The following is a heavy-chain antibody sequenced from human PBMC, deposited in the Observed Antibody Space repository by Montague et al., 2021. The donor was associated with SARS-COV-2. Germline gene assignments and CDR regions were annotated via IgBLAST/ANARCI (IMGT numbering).Heavy chain of an antibody. Sequence: SETLSLTCAAYGESCSSDDWSWIRQPPGKGLEWIGEMSHSGNTKYNPSLKSRVYMSLDTSRNEFSLKLTSVAAADTAVYYCARGLMGHCIRTCYYLWGQGTLVTVSS. J-gene: IGHJ4*02. CDR3: ARGLMGHCIRTCYYL. CDR2: MSHSGNT. V-gene: IGHV4-34*01. CDR1: GESCSSDD. D-gene: IGHD2-2*01.